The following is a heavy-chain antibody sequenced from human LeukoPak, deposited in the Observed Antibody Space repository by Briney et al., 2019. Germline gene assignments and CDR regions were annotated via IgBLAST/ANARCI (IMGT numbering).Heavy chain of an antibody. J-gene: IGHJ5*02. V-gene: IGHV3-49*03. D-gene: IGHD6-13*01. Sequence: GGSLRLSCTTSVFTFSDYTMHWFREAPGKGGESGGFIRGSGTTQYAESVRGRFTISRDDSKSIAYLQMNSLRAEDTAVYYCARGPRQLTRALNWFDPWGQGTLVTVSS. CDR3: ARGPRQLTRALNWFDP. CDR1: VFTFSDYT. CDR2: IRGSGTT.